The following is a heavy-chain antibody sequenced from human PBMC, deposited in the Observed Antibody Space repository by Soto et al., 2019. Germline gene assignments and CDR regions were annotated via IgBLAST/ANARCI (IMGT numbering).Heavy chain of an antibody. CDR3: ARGGYCTNGVCYYYYYGMDV. Sequence: SETLSLTCAVSGDSISSSHWWTWVRQPPEKGLEWIGEIHHSGSTNYNPSLKSRVTISVDTSKNQFSLKLSSVTAADTAVYYCARGGYCTNGVCYYYYYGMDVWGQGTTVTVSS. V-gene: IGHV4-4*02. D-gene: IGHD2-8*01. CDR2: IHHSGST. CDR1: GDSISSSHW. J-gene: IGHJ6*02.